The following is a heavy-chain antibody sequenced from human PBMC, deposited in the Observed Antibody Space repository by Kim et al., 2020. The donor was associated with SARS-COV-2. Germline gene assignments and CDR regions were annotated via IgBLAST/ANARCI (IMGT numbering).Heavy chain of an antibody. CDR1: GFTFSSYA. D-gene: IGHD3-22*01. CDR2: ISGSGGST. V-gene: IGHV3-23*01. CDR3: AKGPYYYDSSGYYLRTPFDY. Sequence: GGSLRLSCAASGFTFSSYAMSWVRQAPGKGLEWVSAISGSGGSTYYADSVKGRFTISRDNSKNTLYLQMNSLRAEYTAVYYCAKGPYYYDSSGYYLRTPFDYWGQGTLVTVSS. J-gene: IGHJ4*02.